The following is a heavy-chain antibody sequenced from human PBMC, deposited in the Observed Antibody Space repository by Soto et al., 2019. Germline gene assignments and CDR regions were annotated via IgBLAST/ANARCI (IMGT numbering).Heavy chain of an antibody. D-gene: IGHD2-21*02. J-gene: IGHJ4*02. CDR2: MSPESGNT. CDR1: GYTFTDYD. V-gene: IGHV1-8*01. CDR3: EVTTGY. Sequence: QVQVVQSRAEVKKPGASVKVSCKASGYTFTDYDINWVRQASGQGLEYMGWMSPESGNTGYAPQFQGRVTMTRNTSISTAYMELSSLRSEDTAVYYCEVTTGYWGQGTKVPVSS.